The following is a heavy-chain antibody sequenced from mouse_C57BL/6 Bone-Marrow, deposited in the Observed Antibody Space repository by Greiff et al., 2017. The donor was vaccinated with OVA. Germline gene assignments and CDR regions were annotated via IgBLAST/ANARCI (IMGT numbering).Heavy chain of an antibody. J-gene: IGHJ4*01. CDR1: GYTFTSYG. Sequence: VQLQQSGAELARPGASVKLSCKASGYTFTSYGISWVKQRTGQGLEWIGEIYPRSGNTYYNEKFKGKATLTADKSSSTAYMEIRSLTSEDSEVYFCAGSYYYAMDDWGQGTTVTVSS. D-gene: IGHD3-1*01. CDR3: AGSYYYAMDD. V-gene: IGHV1-81*01. CDR2: IYPRSGNT.